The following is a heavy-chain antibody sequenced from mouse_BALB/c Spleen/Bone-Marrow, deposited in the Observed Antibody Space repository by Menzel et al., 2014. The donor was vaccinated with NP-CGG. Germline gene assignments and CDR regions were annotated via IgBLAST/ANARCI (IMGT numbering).Heavy chain of an antibody. J-gene: IGHJ2*01. V-gene: IGHV1-69*02. CDR3: TRSGGYYFDY. Sequence: QVQLKQSGAELVRPGASVKLSCKASGYTFTSYWINWVKQRPGQGLEWIGNIYPSDSYTNYNQKFKDKATLTVDKSSSTAYMQLSSPTSEDSAVYYCTRSGGYYFDYGGQGTTLTVSS. CDR1: GYTFTSYW. CDR2: IYPSDSYT.